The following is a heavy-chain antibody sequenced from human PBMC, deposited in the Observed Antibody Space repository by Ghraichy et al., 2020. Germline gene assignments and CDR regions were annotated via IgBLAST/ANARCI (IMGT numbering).Heavy chain of an antibody. J-gene: IGHJ4*02. CDR1: GFTFSSYA. V-gene: IGHV3-23*01. CDR3: AKDVRDGGWLNYYDY. Sequence: GGSLRLSCAASGFTFSSYAMSWVRQAPGKGLEWVSSISYSGGSIYYADSVKGRFTISRDNSKSTLYLQMNSLRAEDTAVYYCAKDVRDGGWLNYYDYWGQGTLVTVSS. CDR2: ISYSGGSI. D-gene: IGHD6-19*01.